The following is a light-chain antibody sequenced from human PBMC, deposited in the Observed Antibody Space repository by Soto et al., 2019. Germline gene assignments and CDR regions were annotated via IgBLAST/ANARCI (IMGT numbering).Light chain of an antibody. J-gene: IGKJ1*01. CDR2: ATS. V-gene: IGKV3-20*01. CDR3: QPYANSVRT. Sequence: IALTQSPDTLSLSPGERATLSCRVSQSVSSSQLVWYQQKPGQAPRLLIYATSSRATGIPDRFSGSGSGKDFALSVSDVETADFAVYYCQPYANSVRTFRQGTKLEIK. CDR1: QSVSSSQ.